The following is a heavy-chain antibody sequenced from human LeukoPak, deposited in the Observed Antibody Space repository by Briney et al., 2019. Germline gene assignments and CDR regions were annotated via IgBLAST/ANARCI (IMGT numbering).Heavy chain of an antibody. J-gene: IGHJ6*02. CDR3: ASPHGSGSYYKDYYYGMDV. Sequence: SVKVSCKASGGTFSSYAISWVRQAPGQGLEWMGRIIPILGIANYAQKFQGRVTITADKSTSTAYMELSSLRSKDTAVYYCASPHGSGSYYKDYYYGMDVWGQGTTVTVSS. D-gene: IGHD3-10*01. CDR2: IIPILGIA. V-gene: IGHV1-69*04. CDR1: GGTFSSYA.